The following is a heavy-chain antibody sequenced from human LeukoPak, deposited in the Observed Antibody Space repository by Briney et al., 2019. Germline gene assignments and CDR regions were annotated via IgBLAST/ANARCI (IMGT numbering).Heavy chain of an antibody. CDR2: ISLSTTSI. Sequence: GGSLRLSCAASGFTFSSYNMNWVRQAPGKGLEWISYISLSTTSIYYADSVKGRFTISRDNAKNSLYLQMNSLRAEDTAVYYCAREPTYSSSWYTTCDFWGQGTLVTVSS. J-gene: IGHJ4*02. D-gene: IGHD6-13*01. CDR1: GFTFSSYN. CDR3: AREPTYSSSWYTTCDF. V-gene: IGHV3-48*01.